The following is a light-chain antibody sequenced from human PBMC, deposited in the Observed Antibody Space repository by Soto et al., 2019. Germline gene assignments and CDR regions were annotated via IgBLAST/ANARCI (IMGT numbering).Light chain of an antibody. CDR3: QQYCSSPLWT. Sequence: EIVLTQSPGTLSLSPGERATLSCRASQSVSSSYLDWYQQKPGQAPRLLIYGASSRATGIPDRFSGSGSVTDFTLTISRLEPEDVAVYYCQQYCSSPLWTFGQGTKVEIK. CDR2: GAS. V-gene: IGKV3-20*01. J-gene: IGKJ1*01. CDR1: QSVSSSY.